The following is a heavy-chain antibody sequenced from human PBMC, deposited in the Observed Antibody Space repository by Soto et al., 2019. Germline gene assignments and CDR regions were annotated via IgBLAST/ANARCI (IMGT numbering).Heavy chain of an antibody. D-gene: IGHD3-10*01. Sequence: QVQLVESGGGVVQPGRSLRLSCAASGFTFSSYAMHWVRQAPGKGLEWVAVISYDGSNKYYADSVKGRFTISRDNSKNTLYLQMNSLRAEDTAVYYCARDSGGDYYGSGPRVYFDYWGQGTLVTVSS. CDR2: ISYDGSNK. J-gene: IGHJ4*02. CDR1: GFTFSSYA. CDR3: ARDSGGDYYGSGPRVYFDY. V-gene: IGHV3-30-3*01.